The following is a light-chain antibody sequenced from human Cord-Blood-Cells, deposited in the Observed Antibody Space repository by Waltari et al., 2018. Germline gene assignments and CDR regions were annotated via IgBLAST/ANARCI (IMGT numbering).Light chain of an antibody. CDR2: EVS. V-gene: IGLV2-8*01. CDR3: SSYAGSNNLV. CDR1: SSDVGGSNY. Sequence: QSALPQPPSASGSLGQSVTISCTGTSSDVGGSNYVSWYQQHPGKAPKLMIYEVSKRPSGVPDRFSGSKSGNTASLTVSGLQAEDEADYYCSSYAGSNNLVFGGGTKLTVL. J-gene: IGLJ2*01.